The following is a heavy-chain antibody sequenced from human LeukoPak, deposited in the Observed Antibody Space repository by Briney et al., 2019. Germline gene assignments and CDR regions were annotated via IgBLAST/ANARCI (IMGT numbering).Heavy chain of an antibody. D-gene: IGHD3-10*01. CDR1: GGSFSGYY. CDR2: INHSGST. J-gene: IGHJ4*02. CDR3: AGSGKVFDY. Sequence: PSETLSLTCAVYGGSFSGYYWSWIRQPPGKGLEWIGEINHSGSTNYNPSLTSRVTISVDTSKNQFSLKLSSVTAADTAVYYCAGSGKVFDYWGQGTLGTVSS. V-gene: IGHV4-34*01.